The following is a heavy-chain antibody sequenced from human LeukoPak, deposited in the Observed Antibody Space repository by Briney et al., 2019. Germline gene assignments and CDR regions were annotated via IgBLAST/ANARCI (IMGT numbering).Heavy chain of an antibody. CDR1: GGSISSNSHY. J-gene: IGHJ4*02. D-gene: IGHD2-21*02. V-gene: IGHV4-39*01. CDR3: ARHVCGGDCYTFDY. Sequence: SETLSLTCTVSGGSISSNSHYWAWTRQPPGKGLEWIGSMFYSGTTYYQSSLKSRFTISVDTSRNQFSLKLSSVTAADTAVYYCARHVCGGDCYTFDYWGQGILVTVSS. CDR2: MFYSGTT.